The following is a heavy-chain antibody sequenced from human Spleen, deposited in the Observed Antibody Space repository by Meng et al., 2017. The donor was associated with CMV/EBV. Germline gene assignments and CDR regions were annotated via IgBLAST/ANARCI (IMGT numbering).Heavy chain of an antibody. Sequence: GGSLRLSCAASGFTFSTYWMHWVRQAPGKGLVWVSRINSDGSNTTYADSVKGRFTISRDNTRNSLYLQMNGLRAEDTAVYYCARDLHVDGLDPWGQGTLVTVSS. CDR3: ARDLHVDGLDP. CDR1: GFTFSTYW. CDR2: INSDGSNT. J-gene: IGHJ5*02. V-gene: IGHV3-74*01.